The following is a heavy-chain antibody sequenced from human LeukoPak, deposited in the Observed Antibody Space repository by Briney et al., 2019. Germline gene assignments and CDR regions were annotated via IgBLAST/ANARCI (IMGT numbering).Heavy chain of an antibody. CDR1: GLTFSIHW. J-gene: IGHJ6*04. D-gene: IGHD3-10*02. V-gene: IGHV3-48*04. CDR2: ISSSGSTI. CDR3: AELGITMIGDV. Sequence: PGGSLRLSCAASGLTFSIHWMNWVRQAPGKGLEWVSYISSSGSTIYYADSVKGRFTISRDNAKNSLYLQMNSLRAEDTAVYYCAELGITMIGDVWGKGTTVTVSS.